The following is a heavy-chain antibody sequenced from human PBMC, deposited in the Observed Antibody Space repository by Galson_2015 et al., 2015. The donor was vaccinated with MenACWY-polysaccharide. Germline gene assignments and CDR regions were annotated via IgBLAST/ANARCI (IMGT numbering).Heavy chain of an antibody. V-gene: IGHV4-59*08. CDR2: IYYSGST. D-gene: IGHD3-10*01. CDR3: ARLSRGHYYYYGMDV. Sequence: ETLSLTCTVSGGSISSYYWSWIRQPPGKGLEWIGYIYYSGSTNYNPSLKSRVTISVDTSKNQFSLKLSSVTAADTAVYYCARLSRGHYYYYGMDVWGQGTTVTVSS. J-gene: IGHJ6*02. CDR1: GGSISSYY.